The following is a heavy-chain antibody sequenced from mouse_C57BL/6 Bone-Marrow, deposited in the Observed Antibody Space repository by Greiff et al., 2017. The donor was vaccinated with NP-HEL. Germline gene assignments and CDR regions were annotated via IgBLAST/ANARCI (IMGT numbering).Heavy chain of an antibody. D-gene: IGHD2-4*01. Sequence: EVNVVESGGGLVQPKGSLKLSCAASGFSFNTYAMNWVRQAPGKGLEWVARIRSKSNNYATYYADSVKDRFTISRDDSESMLYLQMNNLKTEDTAMYYCVRQGDDYDFGDWGQGTTLTVSS. V-gene: IGHV10-1*01. CDR1: GFSFNTYA. CDR2: IRSKSNNYAT. J-gene: IGHJ2*01. CDR3: VRQGDDYDFGD.